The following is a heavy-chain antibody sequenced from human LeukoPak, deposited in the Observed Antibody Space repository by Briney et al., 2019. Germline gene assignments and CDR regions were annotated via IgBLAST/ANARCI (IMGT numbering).Heavy chain of an antibody. D-gene: IGHD3-22*01. V-gene: IGHV3-33*01. CDR3: ARARNNYDVSGFSALDY. Sequence: GGSLRLSCAASGLSFSSHGMHWVRQAPGKGLEWVAVIWYDGTNENYSDSLRGRFTISRDNSKNTLYLQTNSLRAEDTAVYYCARARNNYDVSGFSALDYWGQGTLVTVSS. CDR2: IWYDGTNE. CDR1: GLSFSSHG. J-gene: IGHJ4*02.